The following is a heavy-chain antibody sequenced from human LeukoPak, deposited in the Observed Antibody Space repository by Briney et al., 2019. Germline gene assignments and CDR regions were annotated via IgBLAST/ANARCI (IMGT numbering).Heavy chain of an antibody. D-gene: IGHD3-3*01. CDR1: GGSISSSNW. V-gene: IGHV3-53*01. J-gene: IGHJ6*02. CDR2: IYSGGST. Sequence: ETLSLTCAVSGGSISSSNWWSWVRQPPGKGLEWVSVIYSGGSTYYADSVKGRFTISRDNSKNTLYLQMNSLRAEDTAVYYCARDAPLYYGEGYGMDVWGQGTTVTVSS. CDR3: ARDAPLYYGEGYGMDV.